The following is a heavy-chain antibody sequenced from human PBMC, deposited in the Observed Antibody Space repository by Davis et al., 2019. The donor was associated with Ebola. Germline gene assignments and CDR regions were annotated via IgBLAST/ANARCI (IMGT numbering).Heavy chain of an antibody. CDR3: ARTGQWLVNGMDV. J-gene: IGHJ6*02. CDR1: GFTFSSYS. D-gene: IGHD6-19*01. Sequence: LKISCAASGFTFSSYSMNWVRQAPGKGLEWVSSISSSSSYIYYADSVKGRFTISRDNAKNSLYLQMNSLRAEDTAVYYCARTGQWLVNGMDVWGQGTTVTVSS. V-gene: IGHV3-21*01. CDR2: ISSSSSYI.